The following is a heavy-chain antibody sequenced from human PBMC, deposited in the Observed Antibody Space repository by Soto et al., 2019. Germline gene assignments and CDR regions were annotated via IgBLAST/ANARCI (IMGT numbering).Heavy chain of an antibody. J-gene: IGHJ6*02. Sequence: QVQVVQSGVEVKKPGSSVKVSCKASGGTFSSYAISWVRQAPGQGLEWMGGVIPIFGTANYAQKFQGRVTITEDESTSTPDMELSSLRTEHTAVYYCARSPHPRQCSSTSCQQINYYYNYGMHVWGQGTTVTGSS. D-gene: IGHD2-2*01. CDR3: ARSPHPRQCSSTSCQQINYYYNYGMHV. CDR1: GGTFSSYA. CDR2: VIPIFGTA. V-gene: IGHV1-69*01.